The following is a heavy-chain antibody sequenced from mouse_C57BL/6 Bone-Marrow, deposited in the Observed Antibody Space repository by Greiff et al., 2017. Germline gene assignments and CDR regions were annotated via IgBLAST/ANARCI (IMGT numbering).Heavy chain of an antibody. Sequence: QVQLQQPGAELVKPGASVKLSCKASGYTFTSYWMHWVKQRPGQGLEWIGMIHPNSGSTNYNEKFKSKATLTVDKSSSTAYMQLSSLTSEDSAVYYCARSKVYYGSSGGFAYWGQGTLVTVAA. D-gene: IGHD1-1*01. CDR3: ARSKVYYGSSGGFAY. CDR1: GYTFTSYW. J-gene: IGHJ3*01. CDR2: IHPNSGST. V-gene: IGHV1-64*01.